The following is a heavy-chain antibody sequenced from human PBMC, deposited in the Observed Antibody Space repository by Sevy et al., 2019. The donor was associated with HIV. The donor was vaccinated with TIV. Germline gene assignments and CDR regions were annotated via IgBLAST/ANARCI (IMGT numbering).Heavy chain of an antibody. CDR2: INPNSGVT. D-gene: IGHD3-3*01. J-gene: IGHJ3*02. Sequence: ASVKVSCKTTGYIFSDYSMHWVRQAPGQGLEWMALINPNSGVTIYAHNFRGRVSVTRDTSMSTAYMELSGLTSDDTAVYYCVREDINAPRTLLSFDIWCQGTMVTVSS. V-gene: IGHV1-2*06. CDR3: VREDINAPRTLLSFDI. CDR1: GYIFSDYS.